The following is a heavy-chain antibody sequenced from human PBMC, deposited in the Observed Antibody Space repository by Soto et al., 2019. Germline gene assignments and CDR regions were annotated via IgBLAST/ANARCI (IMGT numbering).Heavy chain of an antibody. Sequence: PSETLSLTCTVSGGSISSAYWSWIRQPPGKGLEWIGYIYYSGSTNYNPSLKSRVTISVDTSRNQFSLKLSSVTAADTAVYYCARGSITGTTSFDYWGQGTLVTVS. V-gene: IGHV4-59*01. CDR3: ARGSITGTTSFDY. D-gene: IGHD1-20*01. CDR1: GGSISSAY. J-gene: IGHJ4*02. CDR2: IYYSGST.